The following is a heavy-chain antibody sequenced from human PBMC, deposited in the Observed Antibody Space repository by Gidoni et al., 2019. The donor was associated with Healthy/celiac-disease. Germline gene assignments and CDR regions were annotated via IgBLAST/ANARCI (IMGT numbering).Heavy chain of an antibody. Sequence: EVQLVESGGGLVKPGGSLRLSWAASGFTFSSYSMNWVRQAPGKGLEWVSSISSSSSYIYYADSVKGRFTISRDNAKNSLYLQMNSLRAEDTAVYYCARERGDYVWGSYRYNGYFDYWGQGTLVTVSS. CDR2: ISSSSSYI. J-gene: IGHJ4*02. D-gene: IGHD3-16*02. CDR1: GFTFSSYS. CDR3: ARERGDYVWGSYRYNGYFDY. V-gene: IGHV3-21*01.